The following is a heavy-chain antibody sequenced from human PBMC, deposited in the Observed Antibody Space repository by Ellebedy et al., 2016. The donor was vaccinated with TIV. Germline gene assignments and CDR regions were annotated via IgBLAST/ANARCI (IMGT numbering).Heavy chain of an antibody. V-gene: IGHV1-46*01. D-gene: IGHD2-2*01. J-gene: IGHJ4*02. CDR1: RYRFTSFY. Sequence: ASVKVSXKASRYRFTSFYIVWVRQAHGQGLEWMGIINSSDGSTTYPQKFQGRVAMTRDTDTSKVYMELSSLRSGDTAVYYCASGIVVPAVPKWGGFYFDSWGQGTLVTVSS. CDR2: INSSDGST. CDR3: ASGIVVPAVPKWGGFYFDS.